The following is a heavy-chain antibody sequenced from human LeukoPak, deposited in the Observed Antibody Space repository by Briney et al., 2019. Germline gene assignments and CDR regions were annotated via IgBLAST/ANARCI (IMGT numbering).Heavy chain of an antibody. Sequence: GGSLRLSCVASRFSLSNYWMNWVRQPPGKGRGWVSRINTDGDNIQYADSVKGRFIISRDNAKNTLYLQMNSLRAEDTAVYYCARVIVGATGSDYWGQGTLVTVSS. V-gene: IGHV3-74*01. CDR3: ARVIVGATGSDY. J-gene: IGHJ4*02. D-gene: IGHD1-26*01. CDR2: INTDGDNI. CDR1: RFSLSNYW.